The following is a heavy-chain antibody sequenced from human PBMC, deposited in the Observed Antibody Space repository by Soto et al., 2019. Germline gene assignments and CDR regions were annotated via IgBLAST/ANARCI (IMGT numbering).Heavy chain of an antibody. CDR3: VRDLDGSGSYYTDY. CDR2: TRPNNGNT. V-gene: IGHV1-18*01. D-gene: IGHD3-10*01. CDR1: GYTFSIYG. Sequence: QIQLVQSGAEVKKPGASVKVSCKASGYTFSIYGINWVRQAPGQGLEWMGWTRPNNGNTKYAQNLQGSVTMTTDTTTSTAYMELRSRIPDDTAVYYYVRDLDGSGSYYTDYWGQGTLVTVSS. J-gene: IGHJ4*02.